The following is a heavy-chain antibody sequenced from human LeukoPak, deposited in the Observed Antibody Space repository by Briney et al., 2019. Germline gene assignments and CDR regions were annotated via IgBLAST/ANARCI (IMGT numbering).Heavy chain of an antibody. J-gene: IGHJ6*04. CDR1: GFNFRSAW. CDR3: GGRRV. D-gene: IGHD3-16*01. CDR2: VRSKSDAGTM. V-gene: IGHV3-15*01. Sequence: SGGSLRLSCTASGFNFRSAWMSWARQAPGKGLEWVGRVRSKSDAGTMDYAAHVQGRFSIPRDDSKNMVYLDMNSLKTEDTAVYYCGGRRVWGNGTVVTVSS.